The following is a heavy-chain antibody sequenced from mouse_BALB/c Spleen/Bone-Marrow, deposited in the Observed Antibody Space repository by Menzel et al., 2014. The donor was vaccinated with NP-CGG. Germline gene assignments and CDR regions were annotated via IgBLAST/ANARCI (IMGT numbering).Heavy chain of an antibody. CDR1: GYTFTSYW. V-gene: IGHV1S81*02. CDR2: INPSNGRT. CDR3: ARWAGNGDY. Sequence: QVQLQQSGAELVKPGASVKLSCKASGYTFTSYWMHWVMQRPGQGLEWIGEINPSNGRTYYNEKFKSKATLTVDKSSSTAYMQLSSLTSEDSAVYYCARWAGNGDYWGQGTTLTVSS. D-gene: IGHD3-3*01. J-gene: IGHJ2*01.